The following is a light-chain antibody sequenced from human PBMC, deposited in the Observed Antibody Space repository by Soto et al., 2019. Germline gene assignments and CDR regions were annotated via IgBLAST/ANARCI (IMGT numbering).Light chain of an antibody. V-gene: IGKV3-20*01. CDR1: QTVSSSN. CDR2: GAS. Sequence: EIVLTQSPGTLSLFPGERATLSCRASQTVSSSNLAWYQQKPGQPPRLLIFGASSRAPGIPDRFSGSGSGTDFTLTISRLEPEDFAVYYCQKYGSSPRTFGQGTKVEIK. CDR3: QKYGSSPRT. J-gene: IGKJ1*01.